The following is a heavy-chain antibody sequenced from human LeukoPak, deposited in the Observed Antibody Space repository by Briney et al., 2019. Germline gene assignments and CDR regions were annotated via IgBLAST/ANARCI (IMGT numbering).Heavy chain of an antibody. CDR3: ARGPAANGN. Sequence: SVKVSCKASGGTFSSYAISWVRQAPGQGLEWMGGIIPIFGTANYAQKLQGRVTMTTDTSTSTAYMELRSLRSDDTAVYYCARGPAANGNWGQGTLVTVSS. CDR2: IIPIFGTA. V-gene: IGHV1-69*05. D-gene: IGHD6-25*01. CDR1: GGTFSSYA. J-gene: IGHJ4*02.